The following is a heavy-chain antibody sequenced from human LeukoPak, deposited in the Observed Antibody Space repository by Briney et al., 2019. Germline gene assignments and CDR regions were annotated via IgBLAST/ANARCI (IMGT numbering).Heavy chain of an antibody. V-gene: IGHV1-69*04. CDR3: AREPDVDMSTFRGEAFDI. J-gene: IGHJ3*02. D-gene: IGHD5-24*01. Sequence: ASVKVSCKASGYTFTNYGINWVRQAPGQGLEWMGRAIPILGIATYAQKFQGRITITADKSTSTAYMELSSLRSDDTAMYYCAREPDVDMSTFRGEAFDIWGQGTMVTVSS. CDR2: AIPILGIA. CDR1: GYTFTNYG.